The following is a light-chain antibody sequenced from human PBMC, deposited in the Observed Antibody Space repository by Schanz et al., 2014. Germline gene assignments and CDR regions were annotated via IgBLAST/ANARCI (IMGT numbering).Light chain of an antibody. CDR1: SSDVGSYNY. J-gene: IGLJ2*01. Sequence: QSALTQPASVSGSPGQSITISCTGTSSDVGSYNYVSWYQQHPGKAPKLMISAVSDRPSGVSNRFSGSKSGNTASLTISGLQAEDEADYYCSSYTSSAPLGVVFGGGTKVTVL. V-gene: IGLV2-14*03. CDR3: SSYTSSAPLGVV. CDR2: AVS.